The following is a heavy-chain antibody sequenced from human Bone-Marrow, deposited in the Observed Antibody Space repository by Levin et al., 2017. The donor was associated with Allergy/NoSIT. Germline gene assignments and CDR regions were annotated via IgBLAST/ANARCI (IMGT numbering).Heavy chain of an antibody. J-gene: IGHJ4*02. CDR1: GFTFSSYE. D-gene: IGHD4-11*01. V-gene: IGHV3-48*03. CDR2: ITTSGTTI. CDR3: ASVEATTPDY. Sequence: TGGSLRLSCAASGFTFSSYEMNWVRQAPGKGLEWVSYITTSGTTIYYADSVKGRFTISRDNAKNSLYLQMNSLRAEDTAVYYCASVEATTPDYWGQGTLVTVSS.